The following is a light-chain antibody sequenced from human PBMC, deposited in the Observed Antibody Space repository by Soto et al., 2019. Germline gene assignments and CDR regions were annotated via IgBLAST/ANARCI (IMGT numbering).Light chain of an antibody. Sequence: QSALTQPASVSGSPGQSITISCTGSNSDIGNYNIVSWYQQHPDKAPQLIIYEVTKRPSGVSNRFSGSKSGNTASLTISGLQAEDEADYYCCSYAGSSTYVFGTGTKVTVL. J-gene: IGLJ1*01. V-gene: IGLV2-23*02. CDR2: EVT. CDR3: CSYAGSSTYV. CDR1: NSDIGNYNI.